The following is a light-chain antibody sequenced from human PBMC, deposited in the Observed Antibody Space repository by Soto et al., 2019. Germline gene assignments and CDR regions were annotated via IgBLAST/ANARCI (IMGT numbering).Light chain of an antibody. CDR2: GAS. CDR1: QSISSY. CDR3: QQSYSSPYP. Sequence: DIQMTQSPSSLSASVGDRVTITCRASQSISSYLNWYQQKPGKAPKLLIYGASSLQSGVPSRFSGSGSGTDFTLTISSLQPEDFATYYCQQSYSSPYPFGQGTKLEIK. V-gene: IGKV1-39*01. J-gene: IGKJ2*01.